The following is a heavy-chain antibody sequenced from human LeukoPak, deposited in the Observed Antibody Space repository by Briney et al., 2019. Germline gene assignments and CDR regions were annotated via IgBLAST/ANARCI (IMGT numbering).Heavy chain of an antibody. D-gene: IGHD6-25*01. CDR2: VNSDGRST. CDR3: VRGQRQLGTIDNGHFDY. J-gene: IGHJ4*02. V-gene: IGHV3-74*01. CDR1: RFTFSSYW. Sequence: PGGSLRLSCAASRFTFSSYWMHWVRQAPGKRLVWVSRVNSDGRSTNYADSVKGRFTIARDNAKNTLYLQMNSLRAEDTAVYFCVRGQRQLGTIDNGHFDYWGQGTLVTVSS.